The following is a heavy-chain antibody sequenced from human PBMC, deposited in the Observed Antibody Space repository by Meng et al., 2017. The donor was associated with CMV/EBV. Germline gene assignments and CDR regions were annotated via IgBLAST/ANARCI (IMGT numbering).Heavy chain of an antibody. CDR1: GFTFDDYA. D-gene: IGHD3-22*01. J-gene: IGHJ4*02. CDR2: ISWNSGSI. V-gene: IGHV3-9*01. Sequence: LRLSCAASGFTFDDYAMHWVRQAPGKGLEWVSGISWNSGSIGYADSVKGRFTISRDNAKNSLYLQMNSLRAEDTALYYCAKTNYYDSSGYFDYWGQGTLVTVSS. CDR3: AKTNYYDSSGYFDY.